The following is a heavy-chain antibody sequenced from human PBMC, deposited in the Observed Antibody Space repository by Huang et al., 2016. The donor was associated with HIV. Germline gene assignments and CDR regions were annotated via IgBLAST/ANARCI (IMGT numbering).Heavy chain of an antibody. V-gene: IGHV5-51*01. CDR2: IYPGGPDT. CDR1: GYKFSNYW. J-gene: IGHJ4*01. CDR3: ARGPLHSESYWGGGFFNN. D-gene: IGHD1-26*01. Sequence: EVQLVVSGVGVKKPGESLKISCRASGYKFSNYWIGWVGQNPGKGLEWMGIIYPGGPDTAYSPSFQGHVSSSADKTCNIAYLQWDSLEASDTAMYFWARGPLHSESYWGGGFFNNWGRGALVTVSS.